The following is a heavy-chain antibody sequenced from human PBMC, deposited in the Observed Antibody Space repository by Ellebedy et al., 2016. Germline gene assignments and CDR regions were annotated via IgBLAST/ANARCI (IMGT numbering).Heavy chain of an antibody. CDR3: VKEMDPSSWLLDD. J-gene: IGHJ4*02. CDR2: VSVVSNT. CDR1: GFTFGEYG. D-gene: IGHD5-18*01. Sequence: GESLKISCAASGFTFGEYGMGWARHTPGKGLEWLSSVSVVSNTYYAESVKGRFTVSRDDSRNTVHLQMNSLRDEDTAIYYCVKEMDPSSWLLDDWGQGTLVTVSS. V-gene: IGHV3-23*01.